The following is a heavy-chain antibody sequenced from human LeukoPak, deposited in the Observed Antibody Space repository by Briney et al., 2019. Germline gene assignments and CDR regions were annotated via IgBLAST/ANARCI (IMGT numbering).Heavy chain of an antibody. Sequence: GGSLRLSCTGSGFIFSSHGLFWVRQAPGKGLEWVSAISSGGAYTYYADSVKGRFTISRDNALNSVSLQMNGLRAEDTAIYYCARDPEVPDYYSYMDVWGKGTTVTVSS. CDR1: GFIFSSHG. J-gene: IGHJ6*03. CDR3: ARDPEVPDYYSYMDV. CDR2: ISSGGAYT. V-gene: IGHV3-21*01.